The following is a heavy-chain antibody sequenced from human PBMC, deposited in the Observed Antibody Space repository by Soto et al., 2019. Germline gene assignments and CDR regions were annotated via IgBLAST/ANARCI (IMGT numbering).Heavy chain of an antibody. J-gene: IGHJ6*03. CDR2: MNPNSGNT. D-gene: IGHD2-15*01. CDR3: AVVVVAATYYYYMDV. Sequence: GASVKVSCKASGYTFTSYDIDWVRQATGQGLEWMGWMNPNSGNTGYAQKFQGRVTMTRNTSISTAYMELSSLRSEDTAVYYCAVVVVAATYYYYMDVWGKATTVTLSS. V-gene: IGHV1-8*02. CDR1: GYTFTSYD.